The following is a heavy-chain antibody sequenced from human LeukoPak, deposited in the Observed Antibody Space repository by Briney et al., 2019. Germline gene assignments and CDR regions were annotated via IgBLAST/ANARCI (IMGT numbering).Heavy chain of an antibody. D-gene: IGHD4-23*01. CDR3: ARNYGGNVPAGGRYGMDV. V-gene: IGHV3-23*01. CDR2: ISGSGGST. Sequence: GGSLRLSCAASGFTFSSYAMSWVRQAPGKGLEWVSAISGSGGSTYYADSVKGRFTISRDNSKNTLYLQMNSLRAEDTAVYYCARNYGGNVPAGGRYGMDVWGQGTTVTVSS. CDR1: GFTFSSYA. J-gene: IGHJ6*02.